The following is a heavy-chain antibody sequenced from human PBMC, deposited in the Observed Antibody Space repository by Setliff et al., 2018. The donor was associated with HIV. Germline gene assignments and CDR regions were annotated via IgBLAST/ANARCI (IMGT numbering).Heavy chain of an antibody. CDR3: AREKGGDAAQDAFDI. Sequence: SETLSLTCTVSGGSISSGSYYWSWIRQPAGKGLEWIGRIYYSGSTNYNPSLKSRLTISVDTSKNQFSLKLSSVTAADTAVYYCAREKGGDAAQDAFDIWGQGTMVTVSS. CDR1: GGSISSGSYY. D-gene: IGHD3-16*01. V-gene: IGHV4-61*10. J-gene: IGHJ3*02. CDR2: IYYSGST.